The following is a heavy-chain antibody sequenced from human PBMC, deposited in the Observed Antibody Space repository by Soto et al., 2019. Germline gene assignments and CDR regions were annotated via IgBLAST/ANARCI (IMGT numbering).Heavy chain of an antibody. CDR2: IYYSGSA. CDR1: GGSVSSGSYY. V-gene: IGHV4-61*01. D-gene: IGHD6-19*01. J-gene: IGHJ5*02. CDR3: ARGIAVAGTFWFDP. Sequence: SETLSLTCTVSGGSVSSGSYYWSWIRQPPGKGLEWIGYIYYSGSANYNPSLKSRVTISVDTSKNQFSLKLSSVTAADTAVYYCARGIAVAGTFWFDPWGQGTLVTVSS.